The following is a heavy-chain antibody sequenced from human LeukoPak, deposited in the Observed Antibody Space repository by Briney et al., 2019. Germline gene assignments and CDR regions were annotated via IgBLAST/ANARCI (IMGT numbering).Heavy chain of an antibody. J-gene: IGHJ4*02. CDR1: GGSISSGSYY. Sequence: SETLSLTCTVSGGSISSGSYYWSWIRQPAGKGLEWIGRIYTSGSTNYNPSLKSRVTISLDTSKNQFSLKLSSVTAADTAVYYCARGGEWLRSDPFDNWGQGTLVTVFS. V-gene: IGHV4-61*02. CDR3: ARGGEWLRSDPFDN. D-gene: IGHD5-12*01. CDR2: IYTSGST.